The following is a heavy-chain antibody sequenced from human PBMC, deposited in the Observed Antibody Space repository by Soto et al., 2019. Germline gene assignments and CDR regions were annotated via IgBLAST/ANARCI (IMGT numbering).Heavy chain of an antibody. J-gene: IGHJ6*02. CDR1: EFTFSTYG. Sequence: PGGSLRLSCTTTEFTFSTYGMHWVRQAPGKGLEWVAVIWFDGSNKYYADSVKGRFTISRDNSKNTLYLQMNSLRAEDTAVYYCARNSICQLGRGCGMDVWGQGTTVTVSS. D-gene: IGHD3-10*01. CDR3: ARNSICQLGRGCGMDV. CDR2: IWFDGSNK. V-gene: IGHV3-33*01.